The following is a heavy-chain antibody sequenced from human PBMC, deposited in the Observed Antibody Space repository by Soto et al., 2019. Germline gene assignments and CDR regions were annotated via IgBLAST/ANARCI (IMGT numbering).Heavy chain of an antibody. J-gene: IGHJ6*02. CDR1: GYNFAGYW. Sequence: GESLKISCKGSGYNFAGYWIGWVRQMPGKGLEWMGIIYPGDSDTRYSPSFQGQVTISADKSISTAYLQWSSLKASDTAMYYCASSMSYSSSSDYYYYYGMDVWGQGTTVTVSS. CDR2: IYPGDSDT. CDR3: ASSMSYSSSSDYYYYYGMDV. D-gene: IGHD6-13*01. V-gene: IGHV5-51*01.